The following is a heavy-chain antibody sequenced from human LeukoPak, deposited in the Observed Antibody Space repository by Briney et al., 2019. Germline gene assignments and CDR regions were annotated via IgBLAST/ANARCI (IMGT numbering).Heavy chain of an antibody. CDR1: GYTFTSYG. D-gene: IGHD1-26*01. CDR2: ISAYNGIT. Sequence: ASVKVSCKASGYTFTSYGISWVRQAPGQGLEWMGWISAYNGITNYAQKLQGRVTMTTDTSTSTAYMELRSLRSDDTAVYYCAREGVGATKGSGYFDYWGQGTLVTVSS. CDR3: AREGVGATKGSGYFDY. V-gene: IGHV1-18*01. J-gene: IGHJ4*02.